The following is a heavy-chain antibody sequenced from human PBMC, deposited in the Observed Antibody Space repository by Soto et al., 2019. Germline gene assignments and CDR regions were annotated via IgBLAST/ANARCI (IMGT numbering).Heavy chain of an antibody. CDR3: ARGIGRTYDY. CDR2: TYYRSKWYN. D-gene: IGHD1-1*01. CDR1: GDSVSSNSVA. J-gene: IGHJ4*02. Sequence: PSQTLSLTCVISGDSVSSNSVAWNWIRQSPSRGLEWLGRTYYRSKWYNDYAVSVQSRITINPDTSKNQFSLQLNSVTPEDTAVYYCARGIGRTYDYWGLGIMVTVSS. V-gene: IGHV6-1*01.